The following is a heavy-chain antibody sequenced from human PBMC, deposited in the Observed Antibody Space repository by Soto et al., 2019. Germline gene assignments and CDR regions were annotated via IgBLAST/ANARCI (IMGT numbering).Heavy chain of an antibody. Sequence: PGGSLRLFCAASGFTFSDYYMTWIRQAPGKGLEWVSYISSSGSTIYYADSLKGRFTISRDNAKNSLYLQMNSLRAEDTAVYYCASGGLRDFDWSNDAFDIWGQGTMVTVSS. CDR1: GFTFSDYY. V-gene: IGHV3-11*01. CDR2: ISSSGSTI. J-gene: IGHJ3*02. CDR3: ASGGLRDFDWSNDAFDI. D-gene: IGHD3-9*01.